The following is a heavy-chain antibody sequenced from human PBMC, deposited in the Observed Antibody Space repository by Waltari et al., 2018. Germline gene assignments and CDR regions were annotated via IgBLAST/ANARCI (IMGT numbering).Heavy chain of an antibody. CDR1: GGSISSYY. CDR3: ARDGAAAGTSDY. J-gene: IGHJ4*02. D-gene: IGHD6-13*01. CDR2: SYTSGRT. Sequence: QVQLQESGPGLVKPSETLSLTCTVSGGSISSYYWSWIRQPAGKGLEWIGRSYTSGRTTDNPSLKGRVTMSVDTSKNQFSLKLSSVTAADTAVYYCARDGAAAGTSDYWGQGTLVTVSS. V-gene: IGHV4-4*07.